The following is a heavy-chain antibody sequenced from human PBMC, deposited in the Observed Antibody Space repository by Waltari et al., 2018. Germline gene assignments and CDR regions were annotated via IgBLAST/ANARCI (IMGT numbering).Heavy chain of an antibody. Sequence: VQLVQSGAEVKKPGSSVKVSCKASGDSFNSQALSWVRQAPGKGSEWVGRIIPIFATTNDAQKFQCRVTMTADESTNTLYMEMTGLTSEDTAVYYCAREVYFFESGGDFWGPGTLVTVSS. D-gene: IGHD2-21*01. V-gene: IGHV1-69*15. CDR3: AREVYFFESGGDF. CDR1: GDSFNSQA. CDR2: IIPIFATT. J-gene: IGHJ4*02.